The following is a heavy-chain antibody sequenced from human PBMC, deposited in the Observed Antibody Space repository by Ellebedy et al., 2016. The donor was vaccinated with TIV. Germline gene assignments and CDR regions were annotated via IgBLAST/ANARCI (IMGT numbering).Heavy chain of an antibody. J-gene: IGHJ3*02. V-gene: IGHV1-18*01. Sequence: AASVKVSCKASGYTFASYGVSWVRQAPGQGLEWMGWVSANNGDTNYAQKLQVRVTMTTDTSTSTAYMDLRSLRSDDTAVYYCARDFYYYGSGSWDDTFDIWGQGTMVTVSS. CDR2: VSANNGDT. D-gene: IGHD3-10*01. CDR3: ARDFYYYGSGSWDDTFDI. CDR1: GYTFASYG.